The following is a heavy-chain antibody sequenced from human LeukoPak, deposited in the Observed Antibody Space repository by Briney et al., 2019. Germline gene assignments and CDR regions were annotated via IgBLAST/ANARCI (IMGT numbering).Heavy chain of an antibody. CDR2: ITSSGDST. V-gene: IGHV3-23*01. D-gene: IGHD6-25*01. CDR1: GFSFSSYA. CDR3: AKDLWGCRSSGCQFQYYFDS. Sequence: GGSLRLSCAASGFSFSSYAMSWVRQAPGKGLEWVSAITSSGDSTYYADSVKGRFTISRDNSKSTLYLQMNSLRAEDTAVYHCAKDLWGCRSSGCQFQYYFDSWGQGTLVTVSS. J-gene: IGHJ4*02.